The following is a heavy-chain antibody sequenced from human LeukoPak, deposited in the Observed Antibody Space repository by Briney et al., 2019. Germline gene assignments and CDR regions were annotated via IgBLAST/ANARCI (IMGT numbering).Heavy chain of an antibody. CDR1: GSSISSYY. Sequence: PLETLSLTCTVSGSSISSYYWSWIRQPPGRGLEWIGYIYYSGSTNYNPSLKSRVTISVDTSKNQFSLKLSSVTAADTAVYYCARHVGYYGSGSYLTYFDYWGQGTLVTVSS. CDR3: ARHVGYYGSGSYLTYFDY. CDR2: IYYSGST. D-gene: IGHD3-10*01. V-gene: IGHV4-59*08. J-gene: IGHJ4*02.